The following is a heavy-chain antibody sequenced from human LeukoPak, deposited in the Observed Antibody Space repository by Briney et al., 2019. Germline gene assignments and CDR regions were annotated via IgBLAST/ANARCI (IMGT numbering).Heavy chain of an antibody. CDR1: GGSFSGYY. D-gene: IGHD2-8*01. J-gene: IGHJ4*02. CDR2: INHSGSN. Sequence: SETLSLTCAVYGGSFSGYYWSWIRQPPGKGLEWIGEINHSGSNNYNPSLKRRVTISVDTSNNQFSLKLSSVTAADTAVYYCARVGVMLGVRFWGQGTLVTVSS. CDR3: ARVGVMLGVRF. V-gene: IGHV4-34*01.